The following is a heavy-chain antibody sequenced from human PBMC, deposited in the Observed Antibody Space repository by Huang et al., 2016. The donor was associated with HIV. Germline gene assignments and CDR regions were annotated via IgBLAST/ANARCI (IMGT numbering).Heavy chain of an antibody. Sequence: HLQESGPGLVKASEPLSLTCRVSGDSLSSFYWSWIRQSVENGLEWIGNSQSPGNTHLNPCLRSRISTSVDTSKNQFSLTLTSMTAADAAIYYCVRDNAYRGFFDSWGQGILVTVPS. CDR2: SQSPGNT. J-gene: IGHJ4*02. CDR3: VRDNAYRGFFDS. V-gene: IGHV4-4*07. CDR1: GDSLSSFY. D-gene: IGHD1-26*01.